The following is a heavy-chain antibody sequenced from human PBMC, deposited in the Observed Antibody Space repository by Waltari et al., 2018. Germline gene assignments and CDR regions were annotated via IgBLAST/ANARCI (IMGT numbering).Heavy chain of an antibody. D-gene: IGHD2-15*01. CDR2: IYHSGST. CDR3: ARDWSGCSGGSCYYY. CDR1: GGSISSSNW. Sequence: QVQLQESGPGLVKPSGTLSLTCAVSGGSISSSNWWSWVRQPPGKGLEWIGEIYHSGSTNYNPSLKSRGTISVDKAKNQFSLKLSSVTAADTAVYYCARDWSGCSGGSCYYYWGQGTLVTVSS. J-gene: IGHJ4*02. V-gene: IGHV4-4*02.